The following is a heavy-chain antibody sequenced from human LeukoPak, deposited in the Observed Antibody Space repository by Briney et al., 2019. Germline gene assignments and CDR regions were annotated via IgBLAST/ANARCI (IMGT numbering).Heavy chain of an antibody. V-gene: IGHV4-4*02. Sequence: SETLSLTCAVSGGSISSSNWWSWVRQPPGKGLEWIGEIYHSGSTDYNPSLKSRVTISIDTSKNQFSLKQSSVTVADTAVYYCARGDWGSPDYYYMDVWGKGTTVTISS. CDR1: GGSISSSNW. CDR3: ARGDWGSPDYYYMDV. J-gene: IGHJ6*03. CDR2: IYHSGST. D-gene: IGHD7-27*01.